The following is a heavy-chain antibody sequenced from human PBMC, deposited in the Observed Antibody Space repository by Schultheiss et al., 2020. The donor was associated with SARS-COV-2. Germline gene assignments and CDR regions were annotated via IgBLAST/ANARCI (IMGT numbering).Heavy chain of an antibody. V-gene: IGHV1-69*13. CDR1: GYTFTSYY. J-gene: IGHJ6*02. CDR3: ARDLATVTTYV. D-gene: IGHD4-11*01. CDR2: IIPIFGTA. Sequence: SVKVSCKASGYTFTSYYMHWVRQAPGQGLEWMGGIIPIFGTANYAQKFQGRVTITADESTSTAYMELSSLRSEDTAVYYCARDLATVTTYVWGQGTTVTVSS.